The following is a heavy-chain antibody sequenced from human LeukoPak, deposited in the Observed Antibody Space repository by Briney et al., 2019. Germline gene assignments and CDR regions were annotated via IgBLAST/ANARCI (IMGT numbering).Heavy chain of an antibody. Sequence: SETLSLTCTVSGGSISSSSYYWGWIRQPPGRGRDGFGRTYYSGSTYYNPSLKRRATISVDKSKNQSSLKLSSVTAADTAVYYCARDRSSGDNRAQFFHHWGQGTLVTVSS. D-gene: IGHD4/OR15-4a*01. V-gene: IGHV4-39*07. J-gene: IGHJ1*01. CDR3: ARDRSSGDNRAQFFHH. CDR1: GGSISSSSYY. CDR2: TYYSGST.